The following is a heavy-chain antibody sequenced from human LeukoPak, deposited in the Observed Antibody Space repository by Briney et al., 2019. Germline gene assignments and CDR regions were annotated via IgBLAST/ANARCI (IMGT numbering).Heavy chain of an antibody. CDR2: IDPNTDAT. Sequence: ASVKASCKASGYTFTGYYMHWVRQAPGQGLEWMGWIDPNTDATHYAQKFQGRVTMTRDTSISTAYMELSSLRSDDTAVYYCARPLDWEANTFDIWGHGTMVTVSS. V-gene: IGHV1-2*02. CDR3: ARPLDWEANTFDI. J-gene: IGHJ3*02. CDR1: GYTFTGYY. D-gene: IGHD1-26*01.